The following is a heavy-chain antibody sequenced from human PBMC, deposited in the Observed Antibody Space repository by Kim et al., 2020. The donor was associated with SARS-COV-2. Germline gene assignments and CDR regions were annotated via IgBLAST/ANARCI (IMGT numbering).Heavy chain of an antibody. CDR3: ARDQGVYRSSWYGMDV. J-gene: IGHJ6*02. CDR2: ISYDGSNK. D-gene: IGHD6-13*01. V-gene: IGHV3-30-3*01. Sequence: GGSLRLSCAASGFTFSSYAMHWVRQAPGKGLEWVAVISYDGSNKYYADSVKGRFTISRDNSKNTLYLQMNSLRAEDTAVYYCARDQGVYRSSWYGMDVWGQGTTVTVSS. CDR1: GFTFSSYA.